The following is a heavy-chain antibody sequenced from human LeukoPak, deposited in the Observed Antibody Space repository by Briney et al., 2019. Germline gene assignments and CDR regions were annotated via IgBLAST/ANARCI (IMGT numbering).Heavy chain of an antibody. CDR2: IYYSGST. CDR3: ARHLNYDFWSGYYTNYYYYGMDV. V-gene: IGHV4-59*08. J-gene: IGHJ6*02. D-gene: IGHD3-3*01. Sequence: SETLSVTCTVSGGSISSYYWSWIRQPPGKGLEWIGYIYYSGSTNYNPSLKSRVTISVDTSKNQFSLKLSSVTAADTAVYYCARHLNYDFWSGYYTNYYYYGMDVWGQGTTVTVFS. CDR1: GGSISSYY.